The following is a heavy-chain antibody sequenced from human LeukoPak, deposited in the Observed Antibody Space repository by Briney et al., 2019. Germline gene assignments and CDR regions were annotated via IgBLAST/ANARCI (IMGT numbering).Heavy chain of an antibody. CDR1: GGSISSSSYY. Sequence: PSETLSLTCTVYGGSISSSSYYWVWIRQPPGKGLEWIGIIYYSGSTYYNPSLKSRVTISVDTSKNQFSLKLSSVTAADTAVYYCARGRVWFDPWGQGTLVTVSS. V-gene: IGHV4-39*07. CDR3: ARGRVWFDP. J-gene: IGHJ5*02. CDR2: IYYSGST.